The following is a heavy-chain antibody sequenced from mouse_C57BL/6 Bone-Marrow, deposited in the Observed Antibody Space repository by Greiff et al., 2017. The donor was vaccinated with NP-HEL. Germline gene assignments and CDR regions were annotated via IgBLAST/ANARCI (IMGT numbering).Heavy chain of an antibody. D-gene: IGHD1-1*01. CDR2: IYPGSGNT. CDR1: GYSFTSYY. V-gene: IGHV1-66*01. Sequence: QVQLQQSGPELVKPGASVKISCKASGYSFTSYYIHWVKQRPGQGLEWIGWIYPGSGNTTYNEKFKGKATLTADTSSSTAYMQLSSLTSEDSAVYYCARSAYGSSPGYFDYWGQGTTLTVSS. CDR3: ARSAYGSSPGYFDY. J-gene: IGHJ2*01.